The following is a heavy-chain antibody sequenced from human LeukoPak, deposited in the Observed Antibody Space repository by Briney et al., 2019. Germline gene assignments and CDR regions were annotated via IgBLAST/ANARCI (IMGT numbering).Heavy chain of an antibody. V-gene: IGHV3-23*01. D-gene: IGHD2-15*01. J-gene: IGHJ4*02. Sequence: GGSLRLSCAASGFTFSRYAMSWVRQAPGKGLEWVSIISSSGDSAYSADSMKGRFTISRDNSKNTLYLQMDTLRVEDTAVYYCAKALGAICGSGCSSRYFDCWGQGTLVTVSS. CDR2: ISSSGDSA. CDR3: AKALGAICGSGCSSRYFDC. CDR1: GFTFSRYA.